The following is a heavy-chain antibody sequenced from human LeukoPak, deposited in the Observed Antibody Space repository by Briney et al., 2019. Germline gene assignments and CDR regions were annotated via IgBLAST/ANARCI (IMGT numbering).Heavy chain of an antibody. J-gene: IGHJ4*02. Sequence: KSSETLSLTCTVSGGSISNYYWTWIRQPPGKGLEWIGYSSHSGYTNYNPSLKSRVTVSVDTSKNQFSLKLSSVTGADTAVYYCASQTSGAPFDYWGQGTLVTVSS. V-gene: IGHV4-59*08. CDR1: GGSISNYY. CDR3: ASQTSGAPFDY. D-gene: IGHD3-10*01. CDR2: SSHSGYT.